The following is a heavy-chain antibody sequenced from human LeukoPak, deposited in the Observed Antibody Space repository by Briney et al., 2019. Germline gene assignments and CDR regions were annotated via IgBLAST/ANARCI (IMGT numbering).Heavy chain of an antibody. CDR3: ARKEQWLPHDAFDI. J-gene: IGHJ3*02. D-gene: IGHD6-19*01. CDR1: GGSISSYY. V-gene: IGHV4-59*12. CDR2: IYYTGSI. Sequence: PSETLSLTCTVSGGSISSYYWSWIRQPPGKGLEWIGYIYYTGSINYSPPLKSRVTMSVDTSKNQFSLKLSSVTAADTAVYYCARKEQWLPHDAFDIWGQGTMVTVSS.